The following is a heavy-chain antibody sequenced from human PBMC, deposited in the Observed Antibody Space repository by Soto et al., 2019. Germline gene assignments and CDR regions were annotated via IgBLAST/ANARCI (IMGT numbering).Heavy chain of an antibody. V-gene: IGHV1-3*01. Sequence: GASVKVSCKASGYTFTSYAMHWVRQAPGQRLEWMGWINAGNGNTKYSQKFQGRVTITRDTSASTAYMELSSLRSEDTAVYYCARNRDYYDTLLSYWGQGTLVTVSS. CDR3: ARNRDYYDTLLSY. J-gene: IGHJ4*02. D-gene: IGHD3-22*01. CDR2: INAGNGNT. CDR1: GYTFTSYA.